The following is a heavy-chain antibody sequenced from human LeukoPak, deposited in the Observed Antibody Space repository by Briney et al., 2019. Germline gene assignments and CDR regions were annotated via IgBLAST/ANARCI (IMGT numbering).Heavy chain of an antibody. J-gene: IGHJ5*02. Sequence: GGSLRLSCAASGFTFSSYAMSWVRQAPGKGLEWVSAISGSGGSTYYADSVKGRFTISRDNSNNTLYLQMNSLRAEGTAVYYCAKGTTVVSNWFDPWGQGTLVTVSS. CDR1: GFTFSSYA. CDR3: AKGTTVVSNWFDP. D-gene: IGHD4-23*01. CDR2: ISGSGGST. V-gene: IGHV3-23*01.